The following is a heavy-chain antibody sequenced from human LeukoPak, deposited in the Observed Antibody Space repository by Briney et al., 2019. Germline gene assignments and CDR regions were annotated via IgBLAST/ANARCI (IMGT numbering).Heavy chain of an antibody. V-gene: IGHV3-33*01. CDR2: IWYDGSNK. J-gene: IGHJ6*02. CDR3: ASEMGIAVAGPIYYYGMDV. D-gene: IGHD6-19*01. CDR1: GFTFSSYG. Sequence: GGSLRLSCAASGFTFSSYGMHWVRQAPGKGLEWVAVIWYDGSNKYYADSVRGRSTISRDNSKNTLYLQMNSLRAEDTAVYYCASEMGIAVAGPIYYYGMDVWGQGTTVTVSS.